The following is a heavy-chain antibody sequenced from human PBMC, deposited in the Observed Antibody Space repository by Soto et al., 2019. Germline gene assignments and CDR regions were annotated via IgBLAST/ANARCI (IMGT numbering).Heavy chain of an antibody. CDR2: IIPIFGTA. CDR3: ARRVWDGYNGWYFDL. D-gene: IGHD5-12*01. V-gene: IGHV1-69*01. Sequence: QVQLVQSGAEVKKPGSSVKVSCKASGGTFSSYAISWVRQAPGQGLEWMGGIIPIFGTANYAQKFQGRVTITADESTSRAYMELSSLRSEDTAVYYCARRVWDGYNGWYFDLWGRGTLVTVSS. J-gene: IGHJ2*01. CDR1: GGTFSSYA.